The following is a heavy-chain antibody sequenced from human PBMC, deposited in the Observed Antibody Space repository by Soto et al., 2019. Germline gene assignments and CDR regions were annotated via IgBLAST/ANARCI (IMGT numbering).Heavy chain of an antibody. CDR3: ATGDCVGGTCYSLAGSFYYYLDV. V-gene: IGHV3-74*01. J-gene: IGHJ6*03. CDR2: INSDGSVS. Sequence: EVQLVESGGGLVQPGGSLRLSCVASGFTFSNYWMYWVRQAPGEGLVWVSRINSDGSVSSYADSVKGRLTISRDNVKNTLYLQMDSLTAEDTAVYYCATGDCVGGTCYSLAGSFYYYLDVWGKGTTVTVFS. CDR1: GFTFSNYW. D-gene: IGHD2-15*01.